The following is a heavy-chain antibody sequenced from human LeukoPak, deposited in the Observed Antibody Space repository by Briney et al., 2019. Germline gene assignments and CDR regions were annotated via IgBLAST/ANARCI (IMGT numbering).Heavy chain of an antibody. CDR2: ISWNSGSI. D-gene: IGHD2-2*01. Sequence: GRSLRLSCAPSGFTFDHYAMHWLRHAPGKGLECVSGISWNSGSIVYADSVKGRFTISRDNAKNSLYLQMNSLRAEDMPLYYCANDVLVRSTSWMTFRFDPGAQGTLVTVSS. CDR1: GFTFDHYA. CDR3: ANDVLVRSTSWMTFRFDP. J-gene: IGHJ5*02. V-gene: IGHV3-9*03.